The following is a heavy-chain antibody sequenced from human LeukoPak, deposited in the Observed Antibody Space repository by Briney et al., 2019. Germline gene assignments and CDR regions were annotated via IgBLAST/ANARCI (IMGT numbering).Heavy chain of an antibody. D-gene: IGHD6-6*01. CDR1: GGSISSYY. V-gene: IGHV4-59*01. J-gene: IGHJ6*03. CDR2: INYSGST. CDR3: ARVGIAARPGYMDV. Sequence: SETLSLTCTVSGGSISSYYWSWLPQPPGKGRVWVGYINYSGSTNYNPSHKRLDTISVDTSKNQFSVQLSPVTAADAAVYYCARVGIAARPGYMDVWGKGTTVTVSS.